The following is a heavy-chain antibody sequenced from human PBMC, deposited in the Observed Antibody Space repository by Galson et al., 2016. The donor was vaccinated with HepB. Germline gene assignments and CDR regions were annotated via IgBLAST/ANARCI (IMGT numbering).Heavy chain of an antibody. D-gene: IGHD5-24*01. J-gene: IGHJ4*02. V-gene: IGHV3-30*18. CDR2: ISSDGSNK. CDR3: AKGRWDFDS. Sequence: SLRLSCAVSGFTRSYGMHWVRQAPGQGLEWVAVISSDGSNKYYADSVKGRFTVSRDNSKNTLYPQMNSLRGEDTAVYYCAKGRWDFDSWGQGTLVTVSS. CDR1: GFTRSYG.